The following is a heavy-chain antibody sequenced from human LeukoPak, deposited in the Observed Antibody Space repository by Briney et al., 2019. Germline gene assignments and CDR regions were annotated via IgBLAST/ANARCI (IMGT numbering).Heavy chain of an antibody. J-gene: IGHJ4*02. CDR3: ARDLRGSNAY. Sequence: GGSLRFSCAASGFTFSSYAMHWVRQAPGKGLEYVSGISSNGGSTNYANSVKGRFTISRDNSKNTLYLQMASLRVEDMAVYYCARDLRGSNAYWGQGTLVTVSS. CDR2: ISSNGGST. V-gene: IGHV3-64*01. D-gene: IGHD1-26*01. CDR1: GFTFSSYA.